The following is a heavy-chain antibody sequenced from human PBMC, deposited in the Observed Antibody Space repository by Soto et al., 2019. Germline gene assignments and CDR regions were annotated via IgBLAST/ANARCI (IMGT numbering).Heavy chain of an antibody. CDR3: ARGYCSSTSCYSPPPGDYGMDV. CDR2: IIPIFGTA. Sequence: SVKVSCKASGGTFSSYAISWVRQAPGQGLEWMGGIIPIFGTANYAQKFQGRVTITADESTSTAYMELSSLRSEDTAVYYCARGYCSSTSCYSPPPGDYGMDVWGQGTTVTV. J-gene: IGHJ6*02. V-gene: IGHV1-69*13. D-gene: IGHD2-2*02. CDR1: GGTFSSYA.